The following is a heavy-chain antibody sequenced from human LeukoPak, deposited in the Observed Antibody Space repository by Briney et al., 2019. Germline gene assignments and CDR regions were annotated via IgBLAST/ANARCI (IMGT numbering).Heavy chain of an antibody. Sequence: GGSLRVSCAASGFTFSSYGMHWVRQARGKGLEWVAVISYDGSNKYYADSVKGRFTISRDNSKNTLYLQMNSLRAEDTAVYYCAKGERLLWFGESTNFDYWGQGTLVTVSS. V-gene: IGHV3-30*18. D-gene: IGHD3-10*01. CDR2: ISYDGSNK. CDR3: AKGERLLWFGESTNFDY. J-gene: IGHJ4*02. CDR1: GFTFSSYG.